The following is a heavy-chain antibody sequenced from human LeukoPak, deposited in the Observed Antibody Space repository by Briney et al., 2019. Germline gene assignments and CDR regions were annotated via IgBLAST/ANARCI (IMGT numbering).Heavy chain of an antibody. CDR2: IIPSFSLT. CDR3: ARELGGHYFDH. J-gene: IGHJ4*02. D-gene: IGHD3-16*01. V-gene: IGHV1-69*04. CDR1: GYTFTSYG. Sequence: SVKVSCKASGYTFTSYGISWVRQAPGQGLEWMGRIIPSFSLTTYAQKFQGRATITADKSTSTVYMQLSSLRSEDTAVYYCARELGGHYFDHWGQGSLVTVSS.